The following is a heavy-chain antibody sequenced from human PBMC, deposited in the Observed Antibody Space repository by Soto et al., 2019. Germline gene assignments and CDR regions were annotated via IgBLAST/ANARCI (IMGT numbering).Heavy chain of an antibody. V-gene: IGHV3-33*01. CDR1: GFTFSSYG. D-gene: IGHD2-2*01. Sequence: GGSLRLSCAASGFTFSSYGMHWVRQAPGKGLEWVAVIWYDGSNKYYADSVKGRFTISRDNSKNTLYLQMNSLRAEDTAVYYCARDERDIVVVPAAIVEDYYYGMDVWGQGTTVTVSS. CDR3: ARDERDIVVVPAAIVEDYYYGMDV. CDR2: IWYDGSNK. J-gene: IGHJ6*02.